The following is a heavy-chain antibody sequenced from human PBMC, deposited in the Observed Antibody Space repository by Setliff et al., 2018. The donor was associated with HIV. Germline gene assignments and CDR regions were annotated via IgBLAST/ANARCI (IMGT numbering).Heavy chain of an antibody. J-gene: IGHJ3*01. CDR2: IYHNGFA. CDR1: GASITSHY. V-gene: IGHV4-59*11. D-gene: IGHD2-2*01. CDR3: ARHICGTTACYAVDV. Sequence: SETLSLTCTVSGASITSHYWSWIRQPPGKGLEWTGNIYHNGFANYNPSLKSRLTISVDTSKNQVSLTLSSVTPADKAVYYCARHICGTTACYAVDVWGPGTMVT.